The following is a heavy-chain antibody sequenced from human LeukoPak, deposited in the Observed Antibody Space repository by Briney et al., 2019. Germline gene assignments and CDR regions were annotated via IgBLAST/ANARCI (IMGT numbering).Heavy chain of an antibody. J-gene: IGHJ6*02. CDR3: ASPPNGIVGATTRYYGMDV. CDR2: INPSGGST. CDR1: GYTFTSYY. Sequence: ASVKVSCKASGYTFTSYYMHWVRQALGQGLEWMGIINPSGGSTSYAQKFQGRVTMTRDTSTSTVYMELSSLRSEDTAVYYCASPPNGIVGATTRYYGMDVWGQGTTVTVSS. D-gene: IGHD1-26*01. V-gene: IGHV1-46*01.